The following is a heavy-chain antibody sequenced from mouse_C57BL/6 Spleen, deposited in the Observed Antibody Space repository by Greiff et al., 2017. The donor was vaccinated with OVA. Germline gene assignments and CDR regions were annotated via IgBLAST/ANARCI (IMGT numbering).Heavy chain of an antibody. CDR1: GYAFSSSW. CDR2: IYPGDGDT. V-gene: IGHV1-82*01. CDR3: ARRGDGLYYFDY. D-gene: IGHD2-3*01. Sequence: QVQLQQSGPELVKPGASVKISCKASGYAFSSSWMNWVKQRPGKGLEWIGRIYPGDGDTNYNGKFKGKATLTADKSSSTAYMQLSSLTSEDSAVYFCARRGDGLYYFDYWGQGTTLTVSS. J-gene: IGHJ2*01.